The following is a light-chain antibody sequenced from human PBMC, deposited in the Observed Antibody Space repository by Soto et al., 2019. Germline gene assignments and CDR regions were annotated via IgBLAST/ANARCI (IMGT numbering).Light chain of an antibody. CDR1: SSDVGGYNF. V-gene: IGLV2-14*01. CDR3: SSCRSSSTLV. Sequence: QSVLTQPASVSGSPGQSITISCTGTSSDVGGYNFVSWYQQHPGKAPKLMIYDVTNRPSGVSNRFSGSKSGNTASLTISGLQAEAEADYYCSSCRSSSTLVFGGGTKLTVL. CDR2: DVT. J-gene: IGLJ2*01.